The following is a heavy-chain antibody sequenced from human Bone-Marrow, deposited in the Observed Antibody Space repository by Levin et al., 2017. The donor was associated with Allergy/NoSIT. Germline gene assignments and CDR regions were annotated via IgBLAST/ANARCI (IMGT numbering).Heavy chain of an antibody. J-gene: IGHJ6*03. CDR1: GYTFSGYY. D-gene: IGHD2-2*01. CDR2: INPNSGDT. Sequence: VASVKVSCKASGYTFSGYYIHWVRQAPGQGLEWMGRINPNSGDTDYSRKFQGRVTMTRDTSINTAYMDLSSLRSDDTAVYFCSTGSTEYFFYYYMDVWGIGTSVTVSS. CDR3: STGSTEYFFYYYMDV. V-gene: IGHV1-2*06.